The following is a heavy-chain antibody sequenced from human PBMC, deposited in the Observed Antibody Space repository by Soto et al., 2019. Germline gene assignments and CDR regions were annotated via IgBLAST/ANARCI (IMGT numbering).Heavy chain of an antibody. V-gene: IGHV1-24*01. J-gene: IGHJ4*02. Sequence: ASVKVSCKVSGYTLTELSMHWVRQAPGKGLEWMGGFDPEDGETIYAQKFQGRVTMTEDTSTDTAYMELSSLRSEDTAVYYCATTPGYCSGGSCYIFDYSAQGTLVPVSS. CDR3: ATTPGYCSGGSCYIFDY. D-gene: IGHD2-15*01. CDR1: GYTLTELS. CDR2: FDPEDGET.